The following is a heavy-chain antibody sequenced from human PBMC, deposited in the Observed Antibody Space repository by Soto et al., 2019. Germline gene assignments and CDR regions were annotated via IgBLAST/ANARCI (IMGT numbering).Heavy chain of an antibody. V-gene: IGHV4-4*02. CDR2: IHHSGST. CDR1: GGSISSGNW. J-gene: IGHJ3*02. CDR3: ARVTYYDIFASGTPDAFDI. Sequence: PSETLSLTCAVSGGSISSGNWWSWVRQPPGTGLEWIGEIHHSGSTNYNPSLKSRVTISVDKSKNHFSLRLSSVTAADTAVYYCARVTYYDIFASGTPDAFDIWGQGTMVTVSS. D-gene: IGHD3-9*01.